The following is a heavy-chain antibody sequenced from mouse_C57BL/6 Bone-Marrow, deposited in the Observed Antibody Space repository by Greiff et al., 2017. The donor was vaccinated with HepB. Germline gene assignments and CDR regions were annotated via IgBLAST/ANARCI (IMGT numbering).Heavy chain of an antibody. CDR2: INAGGTYT. V-gene: IGHV5-6*01. D-gene: IGHD2-14*01. CDR1: GFTFSTSG. J-gene: IGHJ2*01. CDR3: ARDRFDYYFDY. Sequence: EVMLVESGGDLVKPGGSLKLSCAASGFTFSTSGMSWVRQTPDKRLEWVAAINAGGTYTYYANSVRGRFTISRDTAKNTLFLLMSSLKSEDSAIYCCARDRFDYYFDYWGQGTTLTVSS.